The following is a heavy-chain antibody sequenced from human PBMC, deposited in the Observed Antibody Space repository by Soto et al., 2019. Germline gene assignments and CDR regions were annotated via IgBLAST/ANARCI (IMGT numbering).Heavy chain of an antibody. V-gene: IGHV3-48*02. CDR3: ARDWRPLDYDFWSGYPEYPQN. D-gene: IGHD3-3*01. CDR1: GFTFSRYR. CDR2: SSSSSSTI. Sequence: GGSLRLSCAASGFTFSRYRMNWLRQAPGKGLEWVSYSSSSSSTIYYADSVNGRFTISIDNSKNSLYLQMNSLRDEDTAVYYCARDWRPLDYDFWSGYPEYPQNWGQGTLVTVSS. J-gene: IGHJ1*01.